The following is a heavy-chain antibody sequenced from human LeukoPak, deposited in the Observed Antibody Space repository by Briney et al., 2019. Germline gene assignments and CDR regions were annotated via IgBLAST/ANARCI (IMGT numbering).Heavy chain of an antibody. CDR2: ITWNSGDI. CDR1: GFTFDDYA. CDR3: AKDTCSSTSCSNDY. J-gene: IGHJ4*02. D-gene: IGHD2-2*01. V-gene: IGHV3-9*01. Sequence: GGSLRLSCAASGFTFDDYAMHWVRQAPGKGLEWVSGITWNSGDIGYADSVKGRFTISRDNAKNSLYLQVNSLRAEDTALYYCAKDTCSSTSCSNDYWGQGTLVTVSS.